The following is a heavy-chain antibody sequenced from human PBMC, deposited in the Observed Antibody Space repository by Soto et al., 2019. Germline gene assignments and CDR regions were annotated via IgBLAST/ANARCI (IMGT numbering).Heavy chain of an antibody. J-gene: IGHJ6*02. Sequence: SETLSLTCTVSGGSISSSTYYWGWMRQPPGKGLEWIASFFIGGNTYYNPSLKSRVTISVDTSKNQFSLKLSSVTAADTAVYYCARLIYYDSSGYHRILYYYYYGMDVWGQGTTVTVSS. D-gene: IGHD3-22*01. CDR3: ARLIYYDSSGYHRILYYYYYGMDV. CDR1: GGSISSSTYY. V-gene: IGHV4-39*01. CDR2: FFIGGNT.